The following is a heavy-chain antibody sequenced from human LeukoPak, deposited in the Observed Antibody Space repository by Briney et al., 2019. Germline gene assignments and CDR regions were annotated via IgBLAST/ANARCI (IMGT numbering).Heavy chain of an antibody. Sequence: SQTLSLTCTVSGGSISSGSYYWSWIRQPAGKGLEWIGRIYTSGSTNYNPSLKSRVTISVDTSKNQFSLKLSSVTAADTAVYYCARRRWGYAFDIWGQGTMVTVSS. D-gene: IGHD7-27*01. CDR2: IYTSGST. V-gene: IGHV4-61*02. J-gene: IGHJ3*02. CDR1: GGSISSGSYY. CDR3: ARRRWGYAFDI.